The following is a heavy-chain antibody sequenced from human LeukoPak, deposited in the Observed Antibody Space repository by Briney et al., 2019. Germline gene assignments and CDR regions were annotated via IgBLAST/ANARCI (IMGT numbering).Heavy chain of an antibody. V-gene: IGHV1-2*02. D-gene: IGHD3-22*01. J-gene: IGHJ4*02. CDR1: GYTFTGYY. CDR2: INPNSGGT. CDR3: ARGFYYDSSGYYYD. Sequence: ASVKVSCKASGYTFTGYYMHWVRQAPGQGLEWMGWINPNSGGTNYAQKFQGRVTMTRDTSISTAYMELSRLRSDDTAVYYCARGFYYDSSGYYYDWGQGTLVTVSS.